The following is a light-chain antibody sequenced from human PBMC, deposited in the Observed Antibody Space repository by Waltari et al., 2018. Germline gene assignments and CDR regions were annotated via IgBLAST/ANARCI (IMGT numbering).Light chain of an antibody. Sequence: DIVMTQSPDSLAVSLGERATINCKSSQSVLYSSNNMNYLAWYQQKSGQPPKLLSYWAFTRESWVPDRFSGSGSGTDFTLTISSLQSEDAAVYYCQQYYSNPWTFGQGTKVQI. CDR2: WAF. CDR1: QSVLYSSNNMNY. J-gene: IGKJ1*01. V-gene: IGKV4-1*01. CDR3: QQYYSNPWT.